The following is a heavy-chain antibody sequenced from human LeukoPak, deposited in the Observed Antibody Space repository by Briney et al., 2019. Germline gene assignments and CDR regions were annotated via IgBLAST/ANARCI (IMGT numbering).Heavy chain of an antibody. J-gene: IGHJ4*02. CDR3: ARDYGGSSPFDY. V-gene: IGHV3-9*01. CDR1: GFTFSSYA. CDR2: ISWNSGSI. Sequence: SLRLSCAAPGFTFSSYAMSWVRQAPGKGLEWVSGISWNSGSIGYADSVKGRFTISRDNAKNSLYLQMNSLRAEDTVVYYCARDYGGSSPFDYWGQGTLVTVSS. D-gene: IGHD4-23*01.